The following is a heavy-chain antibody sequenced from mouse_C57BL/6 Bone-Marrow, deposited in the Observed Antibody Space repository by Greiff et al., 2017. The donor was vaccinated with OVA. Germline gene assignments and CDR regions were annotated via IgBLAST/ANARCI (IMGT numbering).Heavy chain of an antibody. CDR1: GFSFNTYA. V-gene: IGHV10-1*01. CDR3: VRQGAQAGAMDY. CDR2: IRSKSNNYAT. J-gene: IGHJ4*01. Sequence: EVQVVESGGGLVQPKGSLKLSCAASGFSFNTYAMNWVRQAPGKGLEWVARIRSKSNNYATYYADSVKDRFTISRDDSESMLYLQMNNLKTEDTAMYYCVRQGAQAGAMDYWDQGTSVTVSS. D-gene: IGHD3-2*02.